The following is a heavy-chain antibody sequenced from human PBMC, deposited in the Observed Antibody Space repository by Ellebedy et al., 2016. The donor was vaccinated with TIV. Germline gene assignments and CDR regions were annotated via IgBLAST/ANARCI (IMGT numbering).Heavy chain of an antibody. V-gene: IGHV4-39*01. CDR1: GFSLSTSGMC. CDR3: ARSYMGDIGDGSNKRFLGDH. D-gene: IGHD5-24*01. J-gene: IGHJ4*02. Sequence: SGPTLVKPTQTLTLTCTFSGFSLSTSGMCVSWIRQPPGKGLEWIGSIYYSGGTKYSPSLQSRVTLFLDTSRSQFSLRLNSVTAADSAVYYCARSYMGDIGDGSNKRFLGDHWGQGILVTVSS. CDR2: IYYSGGT.